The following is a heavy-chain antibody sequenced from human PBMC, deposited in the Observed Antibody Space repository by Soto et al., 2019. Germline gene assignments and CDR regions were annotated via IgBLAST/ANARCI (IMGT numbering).Heavy chain of an antibody. Sequence: GGSLRLSCAASGFTFSSYAMSWVRQAPGKGLEWVSAISGSGGSTYYADSVKGRFTISRDNSKNTLYLQMNSLRAEDTAVYYCAIDPGTTYTVRVFDFWGQGSLVTGSS. D-gene: IGHD1-1*01. CDR1: GFTFSSYA. CDR3: AIDPGTTYTVRVFDF. CDR2: ISGSGGST. J-gene: IGHJ5*01. V-gene: IGHV3-23*01.